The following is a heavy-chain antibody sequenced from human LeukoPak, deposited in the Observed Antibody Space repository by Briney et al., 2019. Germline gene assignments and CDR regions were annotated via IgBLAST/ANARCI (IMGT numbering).Heavy chain of an antibody. CDR3: ARRGSRPYYYYHYMDV. CDR2: IYYSGST. D-gene: IGHD3-10*01. CDR1: GGSISSSSYY. V-gene: IGHV4-39*07. J-gene: IGHJ6*03. Sequence: SETLSLTCTVSGGSISSSSYYWGWIRQPPGKGLEWIGSIYYSGSTYYNPSLKSRVTISVDTSKNQFSLKLSSVTAADTAVYYCARRGSRPYYYYHYMDVWGKGTTVTVSS.